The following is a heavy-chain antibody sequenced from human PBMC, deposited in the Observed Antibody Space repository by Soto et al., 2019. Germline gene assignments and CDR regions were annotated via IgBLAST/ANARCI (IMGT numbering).Heavy chain of an antibody. J-gene: IGHJ4*02. CDR2: IKNKANSYTT. D-gene: IGHD6-25*01. CDR3: ARVRLGVTTRLFDY. V-gene: IGHV3-72*01. Sequence: EVQLVESGGGLVQPGGSLRLSCAASGFTFSDHYMDWVRQAPGKGLEWVGRIKNKANSYTTEYAASVKGRFTISRDDWKSSLCLQMNSLKTEDTAVYYCARVRLGVTTRLFDYWGQGTLVTVSS. CDR1: GFTFSDHY.